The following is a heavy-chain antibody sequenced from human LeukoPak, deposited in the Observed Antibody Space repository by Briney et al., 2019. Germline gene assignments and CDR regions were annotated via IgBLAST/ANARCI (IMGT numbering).Heavy chain of an antibody. Sequence: SETLSLTCTVSGGSIGFYFRSWIRQSAAKGLAWIGRINVNGVTNYNPSLKSRVTMSVDTSKSQFSLNLRSVTAADTSVYYCVRDELRTTYRFSWDPWGQGILVTV. J-gene: IGHJ5*02. CDR2: INVNGVT. D-gene: IGHD3-16*02. V-gene: IGHV4-4*07. CDR3: VRDELRTTYRFSWDP. CDR1: GGSIGFYF.